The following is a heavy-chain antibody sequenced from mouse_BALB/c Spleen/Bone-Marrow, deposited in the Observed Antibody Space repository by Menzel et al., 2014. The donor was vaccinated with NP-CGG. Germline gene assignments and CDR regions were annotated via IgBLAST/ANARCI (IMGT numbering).Heavy chain of an antibody. CDR1: VFNIKDTY. D-gene: IGHD2-14*01. J-gene: IGHJ1*01. CDR3: ASYRYAWYFDV. V-gene: IGHV14-3*02. Sequence: EVMLVESGAELVKPGASVKLSCTASVFNIKDTYMHWVKQRPEQGLEWIGRIDPANGNTKYDPKFQGKATITADTSSNTAYLQLSSLTSEDTAAYYCASYRYAWYFDVWGAGTTVTVSS. CDR2: IDPANGNT.